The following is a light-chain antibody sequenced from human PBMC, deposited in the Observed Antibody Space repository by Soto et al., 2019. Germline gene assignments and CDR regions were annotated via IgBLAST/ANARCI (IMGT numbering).Light chain of an antibody. V-gene: IGKV1-39*01. CDR3: QQSYSPLRT. CDR1: QSVSSY. CDR2: AAS. Sequence: DIQLTQSPASLSASLGDRVTITCRASQSVSSYLYWYQQKPGKAPKLLIYAASSLQSGVPSRFSGSGSGTDFTLTISSLQPEDFATYYCQQSYSPLRTFGQGTKLEIK. J-gene: IGKJ1*01.